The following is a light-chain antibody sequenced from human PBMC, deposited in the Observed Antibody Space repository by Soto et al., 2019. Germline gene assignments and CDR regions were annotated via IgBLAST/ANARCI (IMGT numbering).Light chain of an antibody. Sequence: QAALTQPPCAPGSPGQSVTISCTGTSSDIGASNFVSWYQQHPGKAPKLVIYEVTKRPSGVPDRFSGSKFGNTASLTVSGLQTEDEADYYCSSFTGFSTVFGSGTTVTVL. CDR1: SSDIGASNF. CDR2: EVT. J-gene: IGLJ1*01. CDR3: SSFTGFSTV. V-gene: IGLV2-8*01.